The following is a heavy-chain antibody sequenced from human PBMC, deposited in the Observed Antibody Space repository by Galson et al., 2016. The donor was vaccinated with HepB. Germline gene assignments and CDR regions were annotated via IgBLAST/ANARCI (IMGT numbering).Heavy chain of an antibody. CDR1: GGSIGPGAYY. V-gene: IGHV4-39*01. CDR2: LYFGGHT. D-gene: IGHD3-22*01. J-gene: IGHJ5*02. Sequence: SETLSLTCSVSGGSIGPGAYYWDWIRQSPGKGLEWIGNLYFGGHTYYNPSLRSRVTISVDASKNEFSLKLTSVTSADTAVYYCARRPYSYFDDSTSLDAWGQGTLVTVSS. CDR3: ARRPYSYFDDSTSLDA.